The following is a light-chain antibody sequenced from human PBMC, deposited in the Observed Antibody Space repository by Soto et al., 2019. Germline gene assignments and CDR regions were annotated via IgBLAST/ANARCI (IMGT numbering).Light chain of an antibody. Sequence: QSVLTQPRSVSGSPGQSVTISCTGTSSDVGSYNYVSWYQQHPGKAPKLMIYDVNRRPSGVPNRLSGSKSGNTASLTISGLQAEDEADYYCCSYAGSYTWVFGGGTQLTVL. CDR3: CSYAGSYTWV. J-gene: IGLJ3*02. CDR1: SSDVGSYNY. V-gene: IGLV2-11*01. CDR2: DVN.